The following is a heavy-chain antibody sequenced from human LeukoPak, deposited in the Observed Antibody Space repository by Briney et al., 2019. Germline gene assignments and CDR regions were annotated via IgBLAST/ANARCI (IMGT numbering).Heavy chain of an antibody. CDR3: ARDAMSDY. D-gene: IGHD2-2*01. CDR1: GYTFVDHY. J-gene: IGHJ4*02. CDR2: INPRSGGT. V-gene: IGHV1-2*02. Sequence: ASVKVSCKASGYTFVDHYIHWVRQAPGQGPEWMGWINPRSGGTEYAQKFQGRVTMTRDTSINTAYMELTRLTSDDTAVYYCARDAMSDYWGQGILVTVSS.